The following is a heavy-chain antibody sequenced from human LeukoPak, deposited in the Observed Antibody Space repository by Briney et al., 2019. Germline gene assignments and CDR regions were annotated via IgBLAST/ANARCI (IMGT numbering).Heavy chain of an antibody. V-gene: IGHV1-18*01. CDR3: ARGGYKDADWDFDY. J-gene: IGHJ4*02. CDR1: GYSFSSYG. D-gene: IGHD5-24*01. Sequence: ASVEVSCRASGYSFSSYGISWVRQAPGQGLEYMGWISAYNGNTNFGQKVQGRVTMTTDTSTSTAYMELKHLRSDDTAVYYCARGGYKDADWDFDYWGQGTLVTVSS. CDR2: ISAYNGNT.